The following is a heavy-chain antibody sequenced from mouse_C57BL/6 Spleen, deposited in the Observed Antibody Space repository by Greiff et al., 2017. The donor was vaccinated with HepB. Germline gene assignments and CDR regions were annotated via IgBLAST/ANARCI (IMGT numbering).Heavy chain of an antibody. J-gene: IGHJ4*01. V-gene: IGHV1-69*01. D-gene: IGHD1-1*01. Sequence: VQLQQPGAELVMPGASVKLSCKASGYTFTSYWMHWVKQRPGQGLEWIGEIDPSDSYTNYNQKFKGKSTLTVDKSSSTAYMQLSSLTSEDSAVYYCAIITTGMDYWGQGTSVTVSS. CDR1: GYTFTSYW. CDR3: AIITTGMDY. CDR2: IDPSDSYT.